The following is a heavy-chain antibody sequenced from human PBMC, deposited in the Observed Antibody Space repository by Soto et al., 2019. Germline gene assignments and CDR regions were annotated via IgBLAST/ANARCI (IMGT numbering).Heavy chain of an antibody. V-gene: IGHV1-69*13. CDR1: GCTFSSYA. D-gene: IGHD6-19*01. J-gene: IGHJ5*02. Sequence: GASVQVSCKASGCTFSSYAISWVRQAPGQGLEWLGGIIPLYGPANHAQKFQGRDTITADEPTSTAPMHPSSLRSEYPAVSYGAIGSMGGTAVAGRWFVPWGQGPLVTVSS. CDR3: AIGSMGGTAVAGRWFVP. CDR2: IIPLYGPA.